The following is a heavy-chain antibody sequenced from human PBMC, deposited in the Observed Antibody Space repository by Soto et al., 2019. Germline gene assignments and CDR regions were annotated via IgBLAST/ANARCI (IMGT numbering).Heavy chain of an antibody. CDR1: GGSFSGYY. D-gene: IGHD4-17*01. CDR3: ASTKGENYGDYAPDY. CDR2: INHSVRT. Sequence: QVQLQQWGAGLLKPSETLSLTCAVYGGSFSGYYWSWIRQPPGKGLVWIGQINHSVRTNYNPSLKSRGTISVDTSKNQFSLKLSSVTAADTAVYYCASTKGENYGDYAPDYWGQGTLVTVSS. J-gene: IGHJ4*02. V-gene: IGHV4-34*01.